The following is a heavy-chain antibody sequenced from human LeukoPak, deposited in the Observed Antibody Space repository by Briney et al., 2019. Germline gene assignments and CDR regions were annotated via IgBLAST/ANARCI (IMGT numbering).Heavy chain of an antibody. CDR1: GGSFSAYY. CDR3: ARGAFTTGRFDN. V-gene: IGHV4-31*11. CDR2: IFYSGRT. Sequence: SETLSLTCAVYGGSFSAYYWNWIRQHPGKGLEWIGYIFYSGRTYYNPSLKSRVTISIDTSQNHFSLRLSSVTAADTAVYFCARGAFTTGRFDNWAQGTLVTVS. J-gene: IGHJ4*02. D-gene: IGHD3-10*01.